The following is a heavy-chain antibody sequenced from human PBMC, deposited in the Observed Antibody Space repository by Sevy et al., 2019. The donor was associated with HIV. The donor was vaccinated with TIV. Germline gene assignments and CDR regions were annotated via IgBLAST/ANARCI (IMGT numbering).Heavy chain of an antibody. Sequence: SETLSLTCTVSGGSISSSSYYWTWVRQPPGKGLEWVGNIYYTGTTSYNSSLKSRVTISVDRSQNLFSLQLTSVTAADTALYFCARPMSERTYAMDVWGQRITVTVSS. CDR3: ARPMSERTYAMDV. D-gene: IGHD3-10*02. J-gene: IGHJ6*02. CDR1: GGSISSSSYY. V-gene: IGHV4-39*01. CDR2: IYYTGTT.